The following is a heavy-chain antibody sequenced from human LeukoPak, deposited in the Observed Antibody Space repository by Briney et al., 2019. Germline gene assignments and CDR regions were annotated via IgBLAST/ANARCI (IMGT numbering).Heavy chain of an antibody. J-gene: IGHJ6*02. D-gene: IGHD4-17*01. CDR2: ISGSGGST. Sequence: PGGSLRLSCAASGFTFSSYAMSWVRQAPGKGLEWVSVISGSGGSTYYADSVKGRFTIPRDNSRKTLYLQMNSLRAEDTAVYYCAKTIYGDSTYYYYYGMDVWGQGTTVTVSS. CDR3: AKTIYGDSTYYYYYGMDV. CDR1: GFTFSSYA. V-gene: IGHV3-23*01.